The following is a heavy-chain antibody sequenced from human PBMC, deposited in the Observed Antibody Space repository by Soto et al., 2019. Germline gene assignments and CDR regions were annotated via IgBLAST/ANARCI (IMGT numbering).Heavy chain of an antibody. V-gene: IGHV2-70*01. CDR3: ARIYYYDSSGYSGSYYFDY. Sequence: SGPTLVNPTQTLTLTCTFSGFSLSTSGMCVSWIRQPPGKALEWLALIDWDDDKYYSTSLKTRLTISKDTSKNQVVLTMTNMDPVDTATYYCARIYYYDSSGYSGSYYFDYWGQGTLVTVSS. D-gene: IGHD3-22*01. CDR2: IDWDDDK. CDR1: GFSLSTSGMC. J-gene: IGHJ4*02.